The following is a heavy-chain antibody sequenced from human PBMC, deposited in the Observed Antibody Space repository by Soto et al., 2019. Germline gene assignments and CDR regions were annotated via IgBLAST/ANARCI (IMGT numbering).Heavy chain of an antibody. J-gene: IGHJ3*02. D-gene: IGHD6-19*01. V-gene: IGHV3-9*01. CDR2: ISSNSGSI. CDR1: GITFDNYA. CDR3: AKGVSSSWLRDGFDI. Sequence: EVQLVESGGGLVQTGRSLRLSCAASGITFDNYAMHWVRQAQGKGLEWVSGISSNSGSIGYADSVKGRFTISRDNAKNSLYLEMNSLRAEDTALYYCAKGVSSSWLRDGFDIWGQGTMVTASS.